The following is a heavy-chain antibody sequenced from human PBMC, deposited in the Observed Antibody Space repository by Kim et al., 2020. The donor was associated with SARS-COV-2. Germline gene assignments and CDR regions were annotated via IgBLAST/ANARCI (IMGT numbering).Heavy chain of an antibody. V-gene: IGHV4-4*02. D-gene: IGHD6-19*01. CDR2: T. CDR3: SGSSGWYRLDY. Sequence: TNDTPSLKRRVTISVDKSKNHFSLNLNSVTAADTAVYYCSGSSGWYRLDYWGQGTLVTVSS. J-gene: IGHJ4*02.